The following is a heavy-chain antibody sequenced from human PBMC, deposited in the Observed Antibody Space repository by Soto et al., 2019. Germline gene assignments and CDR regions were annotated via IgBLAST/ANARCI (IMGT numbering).Heavy chain of an antibody. CDR2: IDWDDDK. D-gene: IGHD3-22*01. J-gene: IGHJ4*02. CDR3: ARNFYDTGNHYARIDY. Sequence: SGPTLVNTTQTLTLTCTFAGFSFSTSGMCVSWIRQPPGKALEWLALIDWDDDKFYLTSLKTRLTISRDTSKNQVVLTMTNMDPLDTATYYCARNFYDTGNHYARIDYWGPGTLVTVSS. V-gene: IGHV2-70*01. CDR1: GFSFSTSGMC.